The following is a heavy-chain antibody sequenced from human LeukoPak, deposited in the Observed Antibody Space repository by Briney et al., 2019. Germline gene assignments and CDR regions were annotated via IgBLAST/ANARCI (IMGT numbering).Heavy chain of an antibody. D-gene: IGHD6-13*01. CDR2: INPNSGDT. V-gene: IGHV1-2*02. J-gene: IGHJ1*01. CDR3: ARDGGDSSWYFLH. Sequence: EASVKVSCKASGNTFTNYYMHWVRQAPGQGLEWMGWINPNSGDTNYAPKFQGRVTLTRDASTSTDYMELSRLIFDDTAIYYCARDGGDSSWYFLHWGQGTLVTVSS. CDR1: GNTFTNYY.